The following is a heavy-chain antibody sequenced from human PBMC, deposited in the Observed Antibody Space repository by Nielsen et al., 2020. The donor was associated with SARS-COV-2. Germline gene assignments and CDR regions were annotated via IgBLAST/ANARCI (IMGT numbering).Heavy chain of an antibody. Sequence: SETLSLTCTVSGGSISSYYWSWIRQPPGKGLEWIGYIYYSGNTNYNPSLKSRVTISVDTSKNQFSLKLSSVTAADTAVYYCARHYDLIYGGKPAYWYFDLWGRGTLVTVSS. D-gene: IGHD4-23*01. J-gene: IGHJ2*01. CDR1: GGSISSYY. CDR3: ARHYDLIYGGKPAYWYFDL. V-gene: IGHV4-59*08. CDR2: IYYSGNT.